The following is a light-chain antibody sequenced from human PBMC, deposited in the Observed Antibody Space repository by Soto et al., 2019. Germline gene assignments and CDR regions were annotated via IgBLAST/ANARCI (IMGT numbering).Light chain of an antibody. CDR2: AAY. V-gene: IGKV1-5*01. J-gene: IGKJ1*01. Sequence: DIQMTQSPSTLSGSVGDRVTITCRASQTISSWLAWYQQKPGKAHELLIYAAYTLQSGVQSRFSGSGSGTDFTLTISCLQSEDFATYYCKQYYSFPPTFGQGTKVDIK. CDR1: QTISSW. CDR3: KQYYSFPPT.